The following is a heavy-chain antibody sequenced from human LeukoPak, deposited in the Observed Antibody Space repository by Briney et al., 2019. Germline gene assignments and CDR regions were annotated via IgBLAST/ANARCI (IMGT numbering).Heavy chain of an antibody. CDR1: GFTFSSYW. V-gene: IGHV4-39*01. Sequence: GSLRLSCAASGFTFSSYWMSWVRQPPGKGLEWIGSIYYSGIAYYNPSFKSPVTISIDTAKNQFSLRVTSVNAADTAVYYCTRQPKSCTPGVFVTGKACWFDSWGQGTLVTVSS. D-gene: IGHD3-10*01. CDR2: IYYSGIA. J-gene: IGHJ5*01. CDR3: TRQPKSCTPGVFVTGKACWFDS.